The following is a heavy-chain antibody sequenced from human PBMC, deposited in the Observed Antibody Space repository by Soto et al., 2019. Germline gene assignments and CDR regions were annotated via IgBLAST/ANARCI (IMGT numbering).Heavy chain of an antibody. V-gene: IGHV3-49*04. CDR3: TRGDMALNDY. D-gene: IGHD2-15*01. CDR1: VFTFVDYA. CDR2: IRNKAYRGTT. Sequence: PGWSLRLSCTSSVFTFVDYAMSWVRQAPGKGLEWISFIRNKAYRGTTKYAASVRGRFTISRDDSKSIAYLQMNSLKTEDTAVYYCTRGDMALNDYWGQGTLVTVSS. J-gene: IGHJ4*02.